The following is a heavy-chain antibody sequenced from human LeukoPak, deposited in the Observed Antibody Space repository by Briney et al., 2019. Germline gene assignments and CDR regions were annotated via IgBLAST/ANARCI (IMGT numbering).Heavy chain of an antibody. J-gene: IGHJ4*02. V-gene: IGHV1-18*04. Sequence: ASVKVSCKASGYTFTNYGISWVRQTPGEGLEWMGWINAYTGNTNYAQKFQGRVTMTTDTSTSTAYMELRNLRSDDTAVYYCARQAGGYSSGWYQCHCGYWGQGTLVTVSS. CDR2: INAYTGNT. CDR1: GYTFTNYG. CDR3: ARQAGGYSSGWYQCHCGY. D-gene: IGHD6-19*01.